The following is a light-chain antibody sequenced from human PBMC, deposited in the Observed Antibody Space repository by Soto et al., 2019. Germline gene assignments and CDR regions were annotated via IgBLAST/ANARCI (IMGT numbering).Light chain of an antibody. V-gene: IGKV3-20*01. CDR3: QQYGASPLFT. CDR1: QGVTTAY. Sequence: EVVLTQSPGTLSLSPGERATLSCRASQGVTTAYLAWYQHKPGQAPRLRIYGASNRATGIPDRFSGSGSGTDFTLTISRLEPEDFAVYSCQQYGASPLFTFGPGTKVDLK. J-gene: IGKJ3*01. CDR2: GAS.